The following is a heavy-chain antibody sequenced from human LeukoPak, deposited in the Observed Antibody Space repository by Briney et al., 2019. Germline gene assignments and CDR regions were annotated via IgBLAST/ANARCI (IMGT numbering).Heavy chain of an antibody. V-gene: IGHV1-2*04. J-gene: IGHJ4*02. CDR3: ARGVAGTPLTDY. CDR1: GYTFTGYF. Sequence: ASVKVSCKSSGYTFTGYFVHWVRQAPGQGLEWMGWINPNSGGTNYAQKFQGWVTMTRDTSISIAYMELSRLRSDDTAVYYCARGVAGTPLTDYWGQGTLVTVSS. CDR2: INPNSGGT. D-gene: IGHD6-19*01.